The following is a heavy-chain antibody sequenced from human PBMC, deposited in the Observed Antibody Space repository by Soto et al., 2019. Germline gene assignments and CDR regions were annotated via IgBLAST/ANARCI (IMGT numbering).Heavy chain of an antibody. D-gene: IGHD2-15*01. CDR3: ERGSGAYGLDV. V-gene: IGHV1-46*01. CDR1: GYTFTSSC. Sequence: ASVKVSCKASGYTFTSSCIHWVLQAPGQGFEWMGIINPSGGGTSYAQKLQGRVTMTRDTSTRTVYMELNSLRSEDTAVEYCERGSGAYGLDVWGQGTTVIVAS. CDR2: INPSGGGT. J-gene: IGHJ6*02.